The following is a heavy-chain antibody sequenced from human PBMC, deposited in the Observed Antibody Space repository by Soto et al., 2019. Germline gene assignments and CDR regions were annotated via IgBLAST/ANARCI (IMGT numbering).Heavy chain of an antibody. V-gene: IGHV4-34*01. CDR2: INHVGIT. CDR3: ARAHDFWGGRQQPIDS. CDR1: GGSFRGFY. J-gene: IGHJ4*02. Sequence: QVQLQQWGAGLLKPSETLSLTCAVSGGSFRGFYWTWIRQSPGKGLERLGDINHVGITNYNPSLKSRVSIPVDTCKSQFSLNLGSVNAADTAVYCCARAHDFWGGRQQPIDSWGQGTLVTVSA. D-gene: IGHD3-3*01.